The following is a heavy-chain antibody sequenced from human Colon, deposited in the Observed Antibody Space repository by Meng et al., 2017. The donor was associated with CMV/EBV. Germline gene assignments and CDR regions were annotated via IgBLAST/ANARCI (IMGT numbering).Heavy chain of an antibody. D-gene: IGHD3-22*01. CDR1: GYTFTNYA. V-gene: IGHV1-18*01. CDR2: ISPYSGNT. Sequence: QVRLVQSGGVVQKPGASVRVSCTAYGYTFTNYALSWVRQAPGQGLEWLGWISPYSGNTQYVEKLQGRVAMTADASTNTAYLELRSLRSDDTAIYYCTRDRVDDRSGYFGGHWGQGTLVTVSS. CDR3: TRDRVDDRSGYFGGH. J-gene: IGHJ4*02.